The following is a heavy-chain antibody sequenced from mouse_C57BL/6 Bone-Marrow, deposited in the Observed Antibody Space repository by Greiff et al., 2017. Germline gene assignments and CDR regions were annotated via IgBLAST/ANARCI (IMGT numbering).Heavy chain of an antibody. D-gene: IGHD2-5*01. V-gene: IGHV3-6*01. CDR2: ISYDGSN. Sequence: EVKLVESGPGLVKPSQSLSLTCSVTGYSITSGYYWNWIRQFPGNKLEWMGYISYDGSNNYNPSLKNRISITRDTSKNQFFLKLNSVTTEDTATYYCARGGYSNVFDYWGQGTTLTVAS. CDR1: GYSITSGYY. CDR3: ARGGYSNVFDY. J-gene: IGHJ2*01.